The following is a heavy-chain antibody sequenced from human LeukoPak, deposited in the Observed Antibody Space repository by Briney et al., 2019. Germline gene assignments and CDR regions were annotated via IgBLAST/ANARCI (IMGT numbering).Heavy chain of an antibody. CDR1: GYTFTSYD. D-gene: IGHD3-22*01. V-gene: IGHV1-8*01. J-gene: IGHJ4*02. CDR2: MNPNSGNT. Sequence: ASVKVSCKASGYTFTSYDINWVRHATGQGLEWRGWMNPNSGNTGYAQKFQGRVTMTRNTSISTAYMELSSLRSEDTAVYYWARGRDYYDSSGYYYGLDYWGQGTMVTVSS. CDR3: ARGRDYYDSSGYYYGLDY.